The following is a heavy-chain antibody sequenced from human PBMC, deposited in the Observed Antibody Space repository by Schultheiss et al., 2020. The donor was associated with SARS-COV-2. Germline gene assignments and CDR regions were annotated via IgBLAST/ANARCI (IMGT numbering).Heavy chain of an antibody. J-gene: IGHJ4*02. V-gene: IGHV3-30*01. CDR1: GFTFSSYA. CDR2: ISYDGSNK. CDR3: AKGYCSSTSCYHPFDY. D-gene: IGHD2-2*01. Sequence: GGSLRLSCAASGFTFSSYAMHWVRQAPGKGLEWVAVISYDGSNKYYADSVKGRFTISRDNSKNTLYLQMNSLRAEDTAVYYCAKGYCSSTSCYHPFDYWGQGTLVTVSS.